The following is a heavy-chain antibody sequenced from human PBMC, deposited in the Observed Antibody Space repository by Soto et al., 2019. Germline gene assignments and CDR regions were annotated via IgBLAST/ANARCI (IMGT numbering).Heavy chain of an antibody. J-gene: IGHJ4*02. Sequence: GGSLRLSCVASGFAFSSFGMHWVRQAPGKGLEWVAIIWYDGSDKYYGDSVKGRFTISRDNSKNTLFLQMNSLRAEDTAVYHCAFGNLSYYFDYWGQGTPVTVST. CDR3: AFGNLSYYFDY. CDR1: GFAFSSFG. V-gene: IGHV3-33*01. D-gene: IGHD3-16*01. CDR2: IWYDGSDK.